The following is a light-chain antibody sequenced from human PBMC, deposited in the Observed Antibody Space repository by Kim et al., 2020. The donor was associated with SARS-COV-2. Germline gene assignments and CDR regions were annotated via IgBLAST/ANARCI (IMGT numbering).Light chain of an antibody. CDR3: SSFTTSSTLL. J-gene: IGLJ2*01. CDR2: EVT. V-gene: IGLV2-18*02. CDR1: SSDIGSYNR. Sequence: QSALTQPPSVSGSPGQSVTISCTRSSSDIGSYNRVSWYQQSPGTVPKLLIDEVTRRPSGVPDRFSGSKSGNSASLTISGLQTEDEATYYCSSFTTSSTLLFGGGTQLTVL.